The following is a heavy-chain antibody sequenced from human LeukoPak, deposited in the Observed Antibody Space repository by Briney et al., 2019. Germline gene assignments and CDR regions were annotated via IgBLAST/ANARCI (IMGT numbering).Heavy chain of an antibody. CDR1: GFTFSSYG. D-gene: IGHD6-13*01. Sequence: PGGSLRLSCAASGFTFSSYGMSLVRQAPGKGLEWVSAISGSGGSTYYADSVKGRFTISRDNSKNTLYLQMNSLRAEDTAVYYCAKAGIAAAGTGWFDPWGQGTLVTVFS. CDR3: AKAGIAAAGTGWFDP. CDR2: ISGSGGST. V-gene: IGHV3-23*01. J-gene: IGHJ5*02.